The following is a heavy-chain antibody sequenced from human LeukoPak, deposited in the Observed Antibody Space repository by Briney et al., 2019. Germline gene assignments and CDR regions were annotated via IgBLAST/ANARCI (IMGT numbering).Heavy chain of an antibody. CDR3: ATTVRYGSGSYDAFDI. J-gene: IGHJ3*02. V-gene: IGHV3-21*01. CDR1: GFTFSSYS. CDR2: ISSCSSDI. Sequence: GGSLRLSCAASGFTFSSYSMNWVRQAPGKGLEWVSSISSCSSDIYYADSVKGRFTISRDNAKNSLYLQMNSLRAEDTAVYYCATTVRYGSGSYDAFDIWGQGTMVTVSS. D-gene: IGHD3-10*01.